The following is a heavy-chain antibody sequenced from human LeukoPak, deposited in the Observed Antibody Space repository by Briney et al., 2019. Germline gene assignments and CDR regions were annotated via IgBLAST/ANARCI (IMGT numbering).Heavy chain of an antibody. CDR2: ISGSGASP. CDR3: AKERGYGDYESFDF. Sequence: GGSLRLSCVASGFTFSSYWMHWVRQDPRKGLVWVSTISGSGASPYYAASVKGRFTISRANSKNTFYLQMNSLRVDDTAIYYCAKERGYGDYESFDFWGQGTLVTVSS. D-gene: IGHD4-17*01. J-gene: IGHJ4*02. CDR1: GFTFSSYW. V-gene: IGHV3-23*01.